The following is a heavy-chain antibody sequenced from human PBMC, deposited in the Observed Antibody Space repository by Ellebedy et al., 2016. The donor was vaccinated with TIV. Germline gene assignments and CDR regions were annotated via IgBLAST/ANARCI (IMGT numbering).Heavy chain of an antibody. CDR1: GDSVSSNSVA. Sequence: QTLSLTCAIPGDSVSSNSVAWHWIRQSPSRGLEWLGRTYYRSKWYNEYAVSVKSRITINPDTSKNQFSLQLNSLTPEDQALYYCVRGSRGAFDIWGQGTMVTVSS. CDR3: VRGSRGAFDI. J-gene: IGHJ3*02. CDR2: TYYRSKWYN. V-gene: IGHV6-1*01.